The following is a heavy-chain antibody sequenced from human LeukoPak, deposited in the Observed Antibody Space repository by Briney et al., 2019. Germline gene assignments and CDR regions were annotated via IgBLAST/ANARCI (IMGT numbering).Heavy chain of an antibody. CDR2: IIPILGIA. CDR1: GGTFSSYA. CDR3: ARDGGAYYYYYGMDV. V-gene: IGHV1-69*04. Sequence: SVKVSCKASGGTFSSYAISWVRQAPGQGLEWMGRIIPILGIANYAQKFQGRVTITADKSTSTAYMELSGLRSEDTAVYYCARDGGAYYYYYGMDVWGQGTTVTVSS. D-gene: IGHD3-16*01. J-gene: IGHJ6*02.